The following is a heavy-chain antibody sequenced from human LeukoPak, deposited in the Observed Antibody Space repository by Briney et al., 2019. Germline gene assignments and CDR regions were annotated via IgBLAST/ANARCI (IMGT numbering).Heavy chain of an antibody. CDR1: GYTFTGYY. CDR3: ARPDRLDRNFDY. J-gene: IGHJ4*02. V-gene: IGHV1-2*02. CDR2: INPNSGGT. D-gene: IGHD1-14*01. Sequence: ASVKVSCKASGYTFTGYYMHLVRQAPGQGLEWMGWINPNSGGTNYAQKFQGRVTMTRDTSISTAYMELSRLRSDDTAVYYCARPDRLDRNFDYWGQGTLVTVSS.